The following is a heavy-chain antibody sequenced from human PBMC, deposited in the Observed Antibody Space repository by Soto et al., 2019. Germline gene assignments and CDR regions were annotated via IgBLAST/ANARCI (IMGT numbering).Heavy chain of an antibody. CDR2: IWYDGSNK. CDR1: GFTFSSYG. V-gene: IGHV3-33*01. J-gene: IGHJ4*02. Sequence: PGGSLRLSXAASGFTFSSYGMHWVRQAPGKGLEWVAVIWYDGSNKYYADSVRGRFTISRDNSKNTLYLQMNSLRAEDTAVYYCARVKYSSSWYYDYWGQGTLVTVSS. CDR3: ARVKYSSSWYYDY. D-gene: IGHD6-13*01.